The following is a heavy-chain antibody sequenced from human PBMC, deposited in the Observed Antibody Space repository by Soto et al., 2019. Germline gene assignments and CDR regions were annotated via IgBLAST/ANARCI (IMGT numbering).Heavy chain of an antibody. J-gene: IGHJ4*02. V-gene: IGHV3-23*01. Sequence: PWGSLRRSCGASGFSFSNYAMSWVRQAPGMGLEWVSVISESGGSTHYADSVRGRFTVSRDNSKNSLSLRMNSLRDEDTAVYFCAKRSPYSIGWYSPIFDDWPQGALVTDSS. CDR1: GFSFSNYA. CDR2: ISESGGST. D-gene: IGHD6-13*01. CDR3: AKRSPYSIGWYSPIFDD.